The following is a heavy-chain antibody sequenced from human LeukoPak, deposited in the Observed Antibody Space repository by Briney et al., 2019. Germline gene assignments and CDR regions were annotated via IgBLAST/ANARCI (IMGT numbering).Heavy chain of an antibody. D-gene: IGHD6-13*01. CDR3: AKDRGIAAAGTGY. V-gene: IGHV3-23*01. J-gene: IGHJ4*02. Sequence: PGGSLRLSCAASGFTFSSYAMSWVRQAPGRGLEWVSSLSGSGGSTYYADSVKGRFTISRDNSKNTLYLQMNSLRAEDTAVYYCAKDRGIAAAGTGYWGQGTLVTVSS. CDR1: GFTFSSYA. CDR2: LSGSGGST.